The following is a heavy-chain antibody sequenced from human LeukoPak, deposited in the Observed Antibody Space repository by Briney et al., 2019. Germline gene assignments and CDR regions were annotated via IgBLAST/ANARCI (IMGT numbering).Heavy chain of an antibody. J-gene: IGHJ3*02. CDR2: ISYDGSNK. V-gene: IGHV3-30*03. CDR3: ARGTIVVVPAATGNAFDI. D-gene: IGHD2-2*01. Sequence: GGSLRLSCAASGFTFSSYGMYWVRQAPGKGLEWVAVISYDGSNKYYADSVKGRFTISRDNSKNTLYLQMNSLRAEDTAVYYCARGTIVVVPAATGNAFDIWGQGTMVTVSS. CDR1: GFTFSSYG.